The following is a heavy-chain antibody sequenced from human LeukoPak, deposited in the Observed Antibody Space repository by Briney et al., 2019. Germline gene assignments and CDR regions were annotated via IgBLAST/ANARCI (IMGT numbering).Heavy chain of an antibody. CDR2: IYYSGST. V-gene: IGHV4-61*01. CDR1: GGSVSSGRYY. Sequence: SSETLSLTCNVSGGSVSSGRYYWSWIRQPPEKGLEWIGYIYYSGSTSYNPSLKSRVTISVDTSKNQFSLKLSSVTAADTAVYYCARIQKGYYGMDVWGQGTTVTVSS. CDR3: ARIQKGYYGMDV. J-gene: IGHJ6*02.